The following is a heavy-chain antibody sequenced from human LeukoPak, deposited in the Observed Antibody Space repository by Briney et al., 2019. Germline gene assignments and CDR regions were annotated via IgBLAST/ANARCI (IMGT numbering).Heavy chain of an antibody. CDR2: ISSSSSYI. J-gene: IGHJ4*02. D-gene: IGHD6-13*01. V-gene: IGHV3-21*01. Sequence: PGGSLRLSCAASGFAFSSYSMNWVRQAPGKGLEWVSSISSSSSYIYYADSVKGRFTISRDNAKNSLYLQMNSLRAEDTAVYYCARDLLPYIAAAVATDYWGQGTLVTVSS. CDR1: GFAFSSYS. CDR3: ARDLLPYIAAAVATDY.